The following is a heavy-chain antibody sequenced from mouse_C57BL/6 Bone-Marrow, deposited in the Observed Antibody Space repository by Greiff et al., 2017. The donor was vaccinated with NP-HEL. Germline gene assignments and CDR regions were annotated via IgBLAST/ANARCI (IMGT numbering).Heavy chain of an antibody. CDR3: ARSRVYYYGSSPYAMDY. V-gene: IGHV1-81*01. CDR2: IYPRSGNT. Sequence: QVQLQQSGAELARPGASVKLSCKASGYNFTSYGISWVKQRTGQGLEWIGEIYPRSGNTYYNEKFKGKATLTADKSSSTAYMELRSLTSEDSAVYFCARSRVYYYGSSPYAMDYRGQGTSVTASS. CDR1: GYNFTSYG. D-gene: IGHD1-1*01. J-gene: IGHJ4*01.